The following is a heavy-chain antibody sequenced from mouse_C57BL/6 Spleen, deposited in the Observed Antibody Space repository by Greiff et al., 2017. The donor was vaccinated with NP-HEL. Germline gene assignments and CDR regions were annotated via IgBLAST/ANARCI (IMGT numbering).Heavy chain of an antibody. D-gene: IGHD2-10*01. CDR1: GFTFSSYA. J-gene: IGHJ3*01. Sequence: EVNVVESGEGLVKPGGSLKLSCAASGFTFSSYAMSWVRQTPEKRLEWVAYISSGGDYIYYADTVKGRFTISRDNARNTLYLQMSSLKSEDTAMYYCTRAYYGFAYWGQGTLVTVSA. CDR3: TRAYYGFAY. CDR2: ISSGGDYI. V-gene: IGHV5-9-1*02.